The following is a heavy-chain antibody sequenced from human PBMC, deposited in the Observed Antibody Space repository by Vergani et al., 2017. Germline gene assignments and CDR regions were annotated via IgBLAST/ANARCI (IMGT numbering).Heavy chain of an antibody. D-gene: IGHD2-15*01. Sequence: QVQLQESGPGLVKPSQTLSLTWTGSGGSINRHNYYWSWIRQPAGKGLEWIGRIHTSGSKNYKPSLKSRVTMSEDTSKNQFSLNLTSVTAADTAVYFCARCSGLGGSCCKPLLDYWGQGILVSVSS. V-gene: IGHV4-61*02. CDR1: GGSINRHNYY. CDR2: IHTSGSK. CDR3: ARCSGLGGSCCKPLLDY. J-gene: IGHJ4*02.